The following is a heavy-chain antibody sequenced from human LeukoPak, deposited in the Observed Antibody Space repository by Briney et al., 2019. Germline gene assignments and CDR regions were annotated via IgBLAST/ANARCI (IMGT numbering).Heavy chain of an antibody. J-gene: IGHJ3*02. CDR2: IYYSGST. Sequence: SETLSLTCTVSGGSISSYYWSWIRQPPGKGLEWIGYIYYSGSTNYNPSLKSRVTISVDTSKNQFSLKLSSVTAADTAVYYCARAGVGGDSAFDIWGQGTMVTVSS. CDR1: GGSISSYY. CDR3: ARAGVGGDSAFDI. D-gene: IGHD2-21*02. V-gene: IGHV4-59*08.